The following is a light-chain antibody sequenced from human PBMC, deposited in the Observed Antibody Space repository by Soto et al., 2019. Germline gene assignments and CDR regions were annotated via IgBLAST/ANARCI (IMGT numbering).Light chain of an antibody. V-gene: IGKV1-5*01. CDR3: QQTYSTPIT. CDR2: AAS. Sequence: DIQMTQSPSTLSASVGDTVTVTCRASQSISSWLAWYQQKPGKAPILLIYAASSLPSAVPPRFTGAGPETDFTLTISSLQPEDFGTYYCQQTYSTPITFGQGTRLEIK. J-gene: IGKJ5*01. CDR1: QSISSW.